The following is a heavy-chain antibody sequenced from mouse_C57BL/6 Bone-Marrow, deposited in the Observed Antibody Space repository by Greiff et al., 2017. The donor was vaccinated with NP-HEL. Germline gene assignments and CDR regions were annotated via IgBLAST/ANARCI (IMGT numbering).Heavy chain of an antibody. Sequence: EVQVVESGGGLVKPGGSLKLSCAASGFTFSDYGMHWVRQAPEQGLEWVAYISSGSSTIYYADKVKGRFTISRDNAKNTLFLQMTSLRSEDPAMYYCARRYRRLWYYAVDDWGQGTSVTVCS. CDR1: GFTFSDYG. J-gene: IGHJ4*01. CDR3: ARRYRRLWYYAVDD. CDR2: ISSGSSTI. V-gene: IGHV5-17*01. D-gene: IGHD2-12*01.